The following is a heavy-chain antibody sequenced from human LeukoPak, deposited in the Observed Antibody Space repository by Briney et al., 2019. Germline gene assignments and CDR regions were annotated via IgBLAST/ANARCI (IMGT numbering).Heavy chain of an antibody. CDR1: GYTFTSYG. V-gene: IGHV1-18*01. CDR2: ISAYNGNT. CDR3: ARASMVRGVIIIEDAFDI. Sequence: ASVKASCKASGYTFTSYGISWVRQAPGQGLEWMGWISAYNGNTNYAQKLQGRVTMTTDTSTSTAYMELRSLRSDDTAVYYCARASMVRGVIIIEDAFDIWGQGTMVTVSS. J-gene: IGHJ3*02. D-gene: IGHD3-10*01.